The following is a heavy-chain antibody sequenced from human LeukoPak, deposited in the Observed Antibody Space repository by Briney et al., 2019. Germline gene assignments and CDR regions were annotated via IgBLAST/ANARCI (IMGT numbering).Heavy chain of an antibody. Sequence: SGGSLRLSCAASGFTFSSYAMSWVRQAPGKGLEWVSAISGSGGSTYYADSVKGRFTISRDNSKNMLYLQMNSLSAEDTAVYYCVRAYDILTGPEYWGQGTLVTVSS. CDR1: GFTFSSYA. D-gene: IGHD3-9*01. V-gene: IGHV3-23*01. CDR3: VRAYDILTGPEY. J-gene: IGHJ4*02. CDR2: ISGSGGST.